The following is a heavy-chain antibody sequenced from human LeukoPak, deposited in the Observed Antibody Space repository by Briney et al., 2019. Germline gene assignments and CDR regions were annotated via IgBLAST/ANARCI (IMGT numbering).Heavy chain of an antibody. D-gene: IGHD3-3*01. CDR3: ARDPILEWLFTQYYYYYGMDV. V-gene: IGHV1-18*01. CDR2: ISAYNGNT. CDR1: GYTFTSYG. J-gene: IGHJ6*02. Sequence: ASVTVSCTASGYTFTSYGISWVRQAPGQGLEWMGWISAYNGNTNYAQKLQGRVTMTTDTSTSTAYMELRSLRSDDTAVYYCARDPILEWLFTQYYYYYGMDVWGQGTTVTVSS.